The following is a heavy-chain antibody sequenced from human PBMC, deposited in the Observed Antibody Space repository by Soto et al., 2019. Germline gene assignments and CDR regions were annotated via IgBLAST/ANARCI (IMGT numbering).Heavy chain of an antibody. CDR1: GFTFSNYG. CDR3: ARDGKDYGDFGGLDC. J-gene: IGHJ4*02. CDR2: IYYDGSNK. Sequence: QVQLVESGGGVVQPGRSLRLSCAASGFTFSNYGMHWVRQAPGKGLEWVAGIYYDGSNKFYADSVKGRFTISRDNSKNTRYLQMNSLRVEDTAVYYCARDGKDYGDFGGLDCWGQGTLVTVSS. V-gene: IGHV3-30*03. D-gene: IGHD4-17*01.